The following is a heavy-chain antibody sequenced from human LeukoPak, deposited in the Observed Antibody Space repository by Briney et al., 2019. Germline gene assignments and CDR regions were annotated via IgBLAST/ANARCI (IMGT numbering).Heavy chain of an antibody. CDR1: GGSISSYY. V-gene: IGHV4-59*08. D-gene: IGHD2-2*01. CDR3: ARHPPGVVPAALYGMDV. CDR2: IYYTGST. J-gene: IGHJ6*02. Sequence: PSETLSLTCTVSGGSISSYYWSWIRQPPGKGLEYIGYIYYTGSTNYNPSFKSRVTISVDTSKNQFSLKLSSVTAADTAVYYCARHPPGVVPAALYGMDVWGQGTTVTVSS.